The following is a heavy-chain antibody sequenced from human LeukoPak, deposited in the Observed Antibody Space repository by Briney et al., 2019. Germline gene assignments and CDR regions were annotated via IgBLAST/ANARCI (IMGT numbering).Heavy chain of an antibody. J-gene: IGHJ4*02. D-gene: IGHD2-2*01. CDR3: ARRQTEIVVVPAAMVDY. Sequence: PSETLSLTCTVSGGSISSSSYYWGWIRQPPGKGLEWIGSIYYSGSTYYNPSLKSRVTISVDTSKNQFSLKLSSVTAADTAVYYCARRQTEIVVVPAAMVDYWGQGTLVTVSS. CDR2: IYYSGST. V-gene: IGHV4-39*01. CDR1: GGSISSSSYY.